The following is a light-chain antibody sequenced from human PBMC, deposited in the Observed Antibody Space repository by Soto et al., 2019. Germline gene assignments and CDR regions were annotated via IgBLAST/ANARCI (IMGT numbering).Light chain of an antibody. CDR3: QQYNEWPIT. V-gene: IGKV3D-15*01. Sequence: EIVLTESPAPLFLSTGERATLYCRASQSVSSDLAWYQQKPGQAPRLLIYHASTRATGIPARFSGSGSGTEFTLTITSLQSEDFAVYYCQQYNEWPITFGQGTRLEIK. CDR2: HAS. CDR1: QSVSSD. J-gene: IGKJ5*01.